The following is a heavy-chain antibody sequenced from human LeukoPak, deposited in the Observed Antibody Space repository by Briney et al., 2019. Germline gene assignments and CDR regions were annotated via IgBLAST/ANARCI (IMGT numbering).Heavy chain of an antibody. CDR2: LSGSGAST. J-gene: IGHJ4*02. CDR1: GFTFSSYA. V-gene: IGHV3-23*01. CDR3: AKQKGYCSGGSCYYSDY. D-gene: IGHD2-15*01. Sequence: GGSLRLSCAAAGFTFSSYAMSWFRQAPGKGLEWVSTLSGSGASTSYADSVKGRFTISRDNSKNTLYLQMNSLRAEDTARYYCAKQKGYCSGGSCYYSDYWGQGTLVTVSS.